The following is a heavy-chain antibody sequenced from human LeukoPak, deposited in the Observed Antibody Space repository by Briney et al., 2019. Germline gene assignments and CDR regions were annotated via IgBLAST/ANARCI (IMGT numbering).Heavy chain of an antibody. CDR1: GFTFSDYY. Sequence: SGGSLRLSCAASGFTFSDYYLSWIRQAPGKGLEWVSYISTSGTSIYYADSVKGRFTISRDNAKNSLYLQMNSLRTEDTAVYYCARGHYGLDYWGQGTPVTVSS. V-gene: IGHV3-11*01. J-gene: IGHJ4*02. CDR2: ISTSGTSI. CDR3: ARGHYGLDY. D-gene: IGHD3-10*01.